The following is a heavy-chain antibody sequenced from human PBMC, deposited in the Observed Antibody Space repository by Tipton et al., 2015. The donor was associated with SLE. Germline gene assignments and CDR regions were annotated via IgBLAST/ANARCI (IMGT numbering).Heavy chain of an antibody. CDR1: GGSSSNYY. Sequence: TLSLTCTVSGGSSSNYYWSWIRQPPGKGLEWIGYVYFRGNSNYNPSLKSRVSISADTSKSQFSLRLTSVTAADTAVYYCARHNGALDYWGQGALVTVSS. J-gene: IGHJ4*02. CDR3: ARHNGALDY. V-gene: IGHV4-59*08. D-gene: IGHD3-10*01. CDR2: VYFRGNS.